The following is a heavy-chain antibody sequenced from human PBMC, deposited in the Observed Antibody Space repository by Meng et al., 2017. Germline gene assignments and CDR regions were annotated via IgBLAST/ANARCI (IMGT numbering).Heavy chain of an antibody. V-gene: IGHV4-4*07. CDR2: IYTSGST. CDR3: AREEPSYYDSSGYYTASYFDY. Sequence: SETLSLTCTVSGGSISSYYWSWIRQPAGKGLEWIGRIYTSGSTNYNPSLKSRVTMSVDTSKNQFPLKLSSVTAADTAVYYCAREEPSYYDSSGYYTASYFDYWGQGTLVTVSS. J-gene: IGHJ4*02. CDR1: GGSISSYY. D-gene: IGHD3-22*01.